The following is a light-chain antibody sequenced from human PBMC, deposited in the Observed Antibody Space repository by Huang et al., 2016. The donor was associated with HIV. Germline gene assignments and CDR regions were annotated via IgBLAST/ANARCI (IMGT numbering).Light chain of an antibody. Sequence: DIQMTQSPSSLSASVGDRVTITCRVSQGISNSLAWYQQKPGKAPNFLLYAASTLESGVPSRFSGSGSGTDYTLTISSLQPEDFATYYCQQYYSTPLTFGPGTKVDIK. CDR3: QQYYSTPLT. J-gene: IGKJ3*01. V-gene: IGKV1-NL1*01. CDR1: QGISNS. CDR2: AAS.